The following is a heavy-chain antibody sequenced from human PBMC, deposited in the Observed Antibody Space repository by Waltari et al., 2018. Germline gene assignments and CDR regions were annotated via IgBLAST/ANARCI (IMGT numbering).Heavy chain of an antibody. CDR1: GGSFSGSY. CDR2: INHSGRT. CDR3: ARANTIFGVIRTWYYMDV. V-gene: IGHV4-34*01. Sequence: QVQLQQWGAGLLKPSETLSLTCVVPGGSFSGSYWSWIRQPPGTGLVWIGEINHSGRTNYNPSLKSRVTISIDTSKIQFSLKLRSVTVADTAVYYCARANTIFGVIRTWYYMDVWGKGTPVTVSS. J-gene: IGHJ6*03. D-gene: IGHD3-3*01.